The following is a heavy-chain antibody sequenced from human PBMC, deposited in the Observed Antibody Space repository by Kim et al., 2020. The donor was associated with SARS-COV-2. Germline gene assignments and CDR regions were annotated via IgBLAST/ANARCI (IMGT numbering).Heavy chain of an antibody. CDR3: ATGPPHVGSGSYPYFDS. CDR2: FDPEDGAT. J-gene: IGHJ4*02. CDR1: GYTLTELS. D-gene: IGHD3-10*01. Sequence: ASVKVSCKVSGYTLTELSMHWVRQAPGKGLEWMGGFDPEDGATIYAQKFQGRVTMTEDTSTDTAYMELSSLRSEDTAVYYCATGPPHVGSGSYPYFDSWGQGTLVTLSS. V-gene: IGHV1-24*01.